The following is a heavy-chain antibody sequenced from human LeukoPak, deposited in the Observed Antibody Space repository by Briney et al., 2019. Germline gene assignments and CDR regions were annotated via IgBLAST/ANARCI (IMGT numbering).Heavy chain of an antibody. Sequence: GRSLRLSCAASGFTFRSYGMHWVRQAPGKGLEWGAVIWYDGSNKYYADSVKGRFTISRDNSKNTLYLQMNSLRAEDTAVYYCARAYYDFWSGFRSYMDVWGKGTTVTVSS. CDR3: ARAYYDFWSGFRSYMDV. J-gene: IGHJ6*03. CDR2: IWYDGSNK. D-gene: IGHD3-3*01. V-gene: IGHV3-33*01. CDR1: GFTFRSYG.